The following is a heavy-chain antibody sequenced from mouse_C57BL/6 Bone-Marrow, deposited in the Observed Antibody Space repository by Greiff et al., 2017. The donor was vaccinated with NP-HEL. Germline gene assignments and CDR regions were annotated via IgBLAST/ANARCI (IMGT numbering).Heavy chain of an antibody. D-gene: IGHD2-3*01. J-gene: IGHJ3*01. CDR1: GFSLTSYG. CDR2: IWRGGST. Sequence: QVQLQQSGPGLVQPSQSLSITCTVSGFSLTSYGVHWVRQSPGKGLEWLGVIWRGGSTDYNAAFMSRLSITKDNSKSQVFFKMNSLQADDTAIYYCAKEEGYYEAWFAYWGQGTLVTVSA. CDR3: AKEEGYYEAWFAY. V-gene: IGHV2-5*01.